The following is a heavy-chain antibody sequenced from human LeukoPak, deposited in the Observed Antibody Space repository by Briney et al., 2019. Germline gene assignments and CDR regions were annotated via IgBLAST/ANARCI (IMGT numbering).Heavy chain of an antibody. Sequence: GGSLRLSCAASGFTFSSCSMNWVRQAPGKGLEWVSSISSSSSYIYYADSVKGRFTISRDNAKNSLYLQMNSLRAEDTAVYYCARADLAAATPYFDYWGQGTLVTVSS. CDR2: ISSSSSYI. D-gene: IGHD6-13*01. V-gene: IGHV3-21*01. CDR3: ARADLAAATPYFDY. CDR1: GFTFSSCS. J-gene: IGHJ4*02.